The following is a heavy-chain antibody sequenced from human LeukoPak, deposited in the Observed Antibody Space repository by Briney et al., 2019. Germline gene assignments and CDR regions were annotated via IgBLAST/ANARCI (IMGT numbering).Heavy chain of an antibody. J-gene: IGHJ4*02. Sequence: KGLEWIGYIYYSGSTNYNPSLKSRVTISVDTSKNQFSLKLSSVTAADTAVYYCARDRWLGLADYWGQGTLVTVSS. V-gene: IGHV4-59*01. CDR2: IYYSGST. D-gene: IGHD6-19*01. CDR3: ARDRWLGLADY.